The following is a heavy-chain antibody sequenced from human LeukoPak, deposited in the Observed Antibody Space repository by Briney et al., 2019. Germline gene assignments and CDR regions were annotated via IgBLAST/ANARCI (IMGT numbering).Heavy chain of an antibody. CDR1: GYNFPSYT. CDR3: ARSSSGTYHY. Sequence: ASVKVSCKTSGYNFPSYTMHWLRQAPGQSPEWMGSINGDNGNTKYSEKFQDRVTFTRDTSASTAYMELSSLRSEDTAVYYCARSSSGTYHYWGQGTLVTVSS. D-gene: IGHD3-10*01. V-gene: IGHV1-3*01. CDR2: INGDNGNT. J-gene: IGHJ4*02.